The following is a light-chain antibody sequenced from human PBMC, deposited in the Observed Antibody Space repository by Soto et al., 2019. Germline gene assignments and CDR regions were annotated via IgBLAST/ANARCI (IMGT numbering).Light chain of an antibody. V-gene: IGKV3-20*01. Sequence: VLTLSPLTLSLSPGERATLSCSASQSVSSSSLAWYQQRPGQTPRLLIYDTSSRATPIPDRFSGRGSGTDCPLTIIRLEPEDFAVYFCQRDGSSPLITLGQGTKVE. CDR3: QRDGSSPLIT. CDR1: QSVSSSS. J-gene: IGKJ1*01. CDR2: DTS.